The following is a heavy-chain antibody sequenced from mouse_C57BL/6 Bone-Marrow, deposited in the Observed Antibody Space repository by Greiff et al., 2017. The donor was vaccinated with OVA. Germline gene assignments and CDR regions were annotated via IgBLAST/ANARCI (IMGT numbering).Heavy chain of an antibody. J-gene: IGHJ4*01. CDR2: INPSSGYT. CDR3: ARRWVSDY. V-gene: IGHV1-4*01. CDR1: GYTFTSYT. D-gene: IGHD6-2*01. Sequence: VMLVESGAELARPCASVKMSCKASGYTFTSYTMHWVKQRPGQGLEWIGYINPSSGYTKYNQKFKDKATLTADKSSSTAYMQLSSLTSEDSAVYYCARRWVSDYWGQGTSVTVSS.